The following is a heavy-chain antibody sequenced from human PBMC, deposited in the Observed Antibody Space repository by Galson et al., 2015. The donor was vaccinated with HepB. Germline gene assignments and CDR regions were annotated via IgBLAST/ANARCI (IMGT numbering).Heavy chain of an antibody. CDR2: LYSGDST. CDR1: GFTVSSNY. V-gene: IGHV3-53*01. CDR3: ARFNGGKAGVDY. Sequence: SLRLSCAASGFTVSSNYMSWVRQAPGKGLEWVSFLYSGDSTHYADSVKGRFTISRDNSKNTLYLQMYSLRAEDTAVYYCARFNGGKAGVDYWGQGTLVTVSS. J-gene: IGHJ4*02. D-gene: IGHD2-15*01.